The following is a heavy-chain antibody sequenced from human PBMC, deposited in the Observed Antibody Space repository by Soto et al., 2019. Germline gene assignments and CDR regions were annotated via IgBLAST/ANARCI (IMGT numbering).Heavy chain of an antibody. V-gene: IGHV3-11*01. Sequence: GGSLRLSCAASGFTFSDYYMSWIRQAPGKGLEWVSYISSSGSTIYYADSVKGRFTISRDNAKNSLYLQMNSLRAEDTAVYYCGPDLGELSPFYMDVWGKGTTVTVSS. J-gene: IGHJ6*03. D-gene: IGHD3-16*02. CDR2: ISSSGSTI. CDR1: GFTFSDYY. CDR3: GPDLGELSPFYMDV.